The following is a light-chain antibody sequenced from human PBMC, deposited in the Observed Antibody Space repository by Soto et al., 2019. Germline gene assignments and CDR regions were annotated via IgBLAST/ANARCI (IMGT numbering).Light chain of an antibody. CDR2: DAS. CDR3: QQSNNWPWT. Sequence: VLMTHSPATLSVSTWERSTLSFRSSQSVSGKLAWYQQKPGQAPRLLIYDASTRATGIPARFSGSGSGTEFTLTISSLQSEDFAVYYCQQSNNWPWTFGQGTKVDNK. J-gene: IGKJ1*01. CDR1: QSVSGK. V-gene: IGKV3-15*01.